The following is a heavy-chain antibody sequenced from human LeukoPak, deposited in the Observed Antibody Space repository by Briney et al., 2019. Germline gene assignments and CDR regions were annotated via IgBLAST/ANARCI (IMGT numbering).Heavy chain of an antibody. D-gene: IGHD1-26*01. J-gene: IGHJ4*02. CDR1: GGSVSSGSYY. CDR2: IYYSGST. Sequence: SETLSLTCTVSGGSVSSGSYYWSWIRQPPGKGLEWLGYIYYSGSTNYNPSLKSRVTISVDTSKNQFSLKLSSVTAADTAVYYCARDTTYSGSDYWGQGTLVTVSS. CDR3: ARDTTYSGSDY. V-gene: IGHV4-61*01.